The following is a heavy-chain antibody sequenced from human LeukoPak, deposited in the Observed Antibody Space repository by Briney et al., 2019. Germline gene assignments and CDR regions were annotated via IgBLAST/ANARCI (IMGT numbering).Heavy chain of an antibody. J-gene: IGHJ4*02. Sequence: PSQTLSLTCAISGDSVSVIIAAGNRFGRSPSRGLECLGRTYYRSKWTFEYAVSVRGRISFNADTSKNEFSMHLTSVTPEDTALYYCARDLSAGADYWGQGILVTVSS. CDR1: GDSVSVIIAA. V-gene: IGHV6-1*01. D-gene: IGHD6-13*01. CDR2: TYYRSKWTF. CDR3: ARDLSAGADY.